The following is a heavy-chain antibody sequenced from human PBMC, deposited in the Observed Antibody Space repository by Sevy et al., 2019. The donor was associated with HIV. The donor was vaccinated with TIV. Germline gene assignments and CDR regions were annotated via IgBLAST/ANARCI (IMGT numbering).Heavy chain of an antibody. CDR2: IYYSGST. CDR1: GGSFSSYY. Sequence: SETLSLTYTVSGGSFSSYYWSWIRQPPGKGLEWIGYIYYSGSTNYNPSLKSRVTISVDTSKNQFSLKLRSVTAADTAVYYCAGLTYYYGSGTNFDYWGQGTLVTVSS. V-gene: IGHV4-59*01. J-gene: IGHJ4*02. D-gene: IGHD3-10*01. CDR3: AGLTYYYGSGTNFDY.